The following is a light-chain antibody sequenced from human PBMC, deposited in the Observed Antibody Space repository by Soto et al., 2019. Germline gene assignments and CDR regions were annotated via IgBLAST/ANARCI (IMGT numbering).Light chain of an antibody. CDR3: SSYTSSSTPYV. CDR2: DVN. V-gene: IGLV2-14*01. CDR1: SSDVGGYNY. J-gene: IGLJ1*01. Sequence: QSVLTQPASVSGSPGQSITISCTGTSSDVGGYNYVSWYQQHPGKAPKLMVYDVNNRPSGVSNRFSGSKSDNTASLTISGLQAEDEADYYCSSYTSSSTPYVFGTGTKLTVL.